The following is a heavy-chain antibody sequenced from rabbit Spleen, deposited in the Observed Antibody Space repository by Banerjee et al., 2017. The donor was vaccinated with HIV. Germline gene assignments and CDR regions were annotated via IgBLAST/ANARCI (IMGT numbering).Heavy chain of an antibody. CDR1: GFSFNSGTI. Sequence: QEQLVESGGGLVKPEGSLAITCTASGFSFNSGTIMCWVRQAPGKGLEWIGCINAITGKSVYASWAKGRFIMSRTSSTTVTLQMTSLTAADTATHFCARTSVGGDYRYYGMDLWGQGTLVTVS. J-gene: IGHJ6*01. V-gene: IGHV1S45*01. CDR2: INAITGKS. D-gene: IGHD1-1*01. CDR3: ARTSVGGDYRYYGMDL.